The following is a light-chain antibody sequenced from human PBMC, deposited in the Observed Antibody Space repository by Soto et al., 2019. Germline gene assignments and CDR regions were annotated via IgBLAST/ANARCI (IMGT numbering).Light chain of an antibody. Sequence: EIVLTQSPGTLSLSPGERATLSCRASQSVNTNYLAWYQQKSGQAPRLLIYGASSRATGIPDRFSGSGSGTDFTLTISRLEPEDFAAYFCLQYGSSPITFGQGTRLEI. J-gene: IGKJ5*01. CDR2: GAS. V-gene: IGKV3-20*01. CDR1: QSVNTNY. CDR3: LQYGSSPIT.